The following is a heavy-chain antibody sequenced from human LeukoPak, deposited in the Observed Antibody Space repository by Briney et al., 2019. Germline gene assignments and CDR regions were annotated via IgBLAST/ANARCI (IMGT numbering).Heavy chain of an antibody. CDR2: IYTSGST. D-gene: IGHD3-22*01. V-gene: IGHV4-4*07. CDR1: GGSISSYY. CDR3: ARENYDSSGLTTEGMDV. Sequence: SETLSLTCTVSGGSISSYYWSWIRQPAGKGLEWIGRIYTSGSTNYNPSLKSRVTMSVDTSKNQFSLKLSSVTAADTAVYYCARENYDSSGLTTEGMDVWGQGTTVTVSS. J-gene: IGHJ6*02.